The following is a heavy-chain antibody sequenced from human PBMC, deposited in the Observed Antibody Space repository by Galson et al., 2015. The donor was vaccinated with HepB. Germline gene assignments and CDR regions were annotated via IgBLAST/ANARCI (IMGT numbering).Heavy chain of an antibody. Sequence: ALSLSCAAAGFRLGDSWMTWGRQSAERGLEWVAYINEDGIVKRYLDSVKGRFTISRDNAKNSVFLQMDSLRADDTAIYYCARGNNPNYWGQGTLVTVSS. CDR1: GFRLGDSW. V-gene: IGHV3-7*03. J-gene: IGHJ4*02. CDR3: ARGNNPNY. D-gene: IGHD1/OR15-1a*01. CDR2: INEDGIVK.